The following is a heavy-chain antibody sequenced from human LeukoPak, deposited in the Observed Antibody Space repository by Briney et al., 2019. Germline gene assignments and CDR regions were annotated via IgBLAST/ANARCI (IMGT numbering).Heavy chain of an antibody. D-gene: IGHD1-26*01. V-gene: IGHV1-2*02. CDR3: ARDQGPVGATGPFDY. CDR1: GYTFTGYY. J-gene: IGHJ4*02. Sequence: GASVKVSCKASGYTFTGYYMHWVRQAPGQGLEWMGWIKPNSGATNYAQEFQGRVTMTRDTSISTAYMEVSRLRSDDTAVYFCARDQGPVGATGPFDYWGQGTLVTVSS. CDR2: IKPNSGAT.